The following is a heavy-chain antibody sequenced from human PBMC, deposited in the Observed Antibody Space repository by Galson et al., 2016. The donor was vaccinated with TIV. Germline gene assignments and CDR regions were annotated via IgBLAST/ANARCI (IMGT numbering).Heavy chain of an antibody. CDR3: ARDCTSTTCHIYYYGMDV. CDR2: IYHTGST. J-gene: IGHJ6*02. V-gene: IGHV4-38-2*02. Sequence: LSLTCTVSGYSISSGYYWGWIRQPPWKGLEWIGNIYHTGSTYSNPSLMRRLTMPEDTSKNQLSLILSSVTAADTAVYYCARDCTSTTCHIYYYGMDVWGQGATVTVSS. D-gene: IGHD2-2*02. CDR1: GYSISSGYY.